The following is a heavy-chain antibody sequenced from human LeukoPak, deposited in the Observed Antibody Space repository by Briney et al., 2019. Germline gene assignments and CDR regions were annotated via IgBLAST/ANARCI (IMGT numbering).Heavy chain of an antibody. J-gene: IGHJ4*02. CDR1: GGSFSGYY. CDR3: AKGLKISGWYYFDD. Sequence: TSETLSLTCAVYGGSFSGYYWSWIRQPPGKGLEWIGEINHSGSTNYNPSLKSRVTISVDTSKNQFSLKLSSVTAADTAVYYCAKGLKISGWYYFDDWGQGTLVTVSS. D-gene: IGHD6-19*01. V-gene: IGHV4-34*01. CDR2: INHSGST.